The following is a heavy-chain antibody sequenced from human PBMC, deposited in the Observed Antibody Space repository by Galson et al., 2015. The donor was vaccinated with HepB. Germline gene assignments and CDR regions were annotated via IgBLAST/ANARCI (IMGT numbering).Heavy chain of an antibody. Sequence: SLRLSCAASGFIFSSFAMHWVRQAPGKGLEWVALVPYEGSDKYYADSVKGRFTISRDNSKNTQYLQMNSLRGEDTAVYYCATVGYSGGSWYFDYYGMDVWGQGTTVTVSS. V-gene: IGHV3-30*04. D-gene: IGHD2-15*01. CDR3: ATVGYSGGSWYFDYYGMDV. CDR1: GFIFSSFA. CDR2: VPYEGSDK. J-gene: IGHJ6*02.